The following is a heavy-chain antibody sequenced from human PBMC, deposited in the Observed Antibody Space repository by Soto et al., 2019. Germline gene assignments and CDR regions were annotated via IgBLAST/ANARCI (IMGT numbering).Heavy chain of an antibody. J-gene: IGHJ3*02. D-gene: IGHD2-15*01. CDR3: ARSHCSGGSCYLGAFDI. V-gene: IGHV1-46*01. CDR1: GYTFINFF. CDR2: INPSGGAT. Sequence: ASVKVSCKASGYTFINFFIHWVRQAPGQGLEWVGIINPSGGATTYPQKLQGRVTRTRDTSTSTVYMDVSSLRFDDTAVYYCARSHCSGGSCYLGAFDIWGQGTMVT.